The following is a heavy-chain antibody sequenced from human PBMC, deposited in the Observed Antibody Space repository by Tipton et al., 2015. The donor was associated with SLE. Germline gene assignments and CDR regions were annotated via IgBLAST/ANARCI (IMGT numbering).Heavy chain of an antibody. D-gene: IGHD3-3*01. CDR3: ARDRFTVFGVVIIDDCDI. CDR2: STVYDGNT. CDR1: GYIFASYG. J-gene: IGHJ3*02. Sequence: QVQLVQSGAEVKKPGASVKVSCKASGYIFASYGITWVRQAPGQGLEWMGRSTVYDGNTKYAQKFQGRLTMTTDTSTSTAYMELRSLRSDDTAVYYCARDRFTVFGVVIIDDCDIWGQGTTVTVSS. V-gene: IGHV1-18*01.